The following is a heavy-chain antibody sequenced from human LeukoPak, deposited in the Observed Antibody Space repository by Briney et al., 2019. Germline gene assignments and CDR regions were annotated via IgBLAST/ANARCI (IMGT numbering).Heavy chain of an antibody. Sequence: SETLSLTRAVSGGSISSGGYSWSWIRQPPGKGLEWIGYIYHSGSTYYNPSLKSRVTISVDRSKNQFSLKLSSVTAADTAVYYCARVGSSWSYGMDVWGQGTTVTVSS. CDR2: IYHSGST. V-gene: IGHV4-30-2*01. CDR3: ARVGSSWSYGMDV. D-gene: IGHD6-13*01. CDR1: GGSISSGGYS. J-gene: IGHJ6*02.